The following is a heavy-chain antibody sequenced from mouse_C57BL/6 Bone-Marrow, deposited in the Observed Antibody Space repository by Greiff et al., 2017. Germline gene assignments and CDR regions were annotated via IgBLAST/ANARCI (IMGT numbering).Heavy chain of an antibody. V-gene: IGHV5-12*01. J-gene: IGHJ2*01. D-gene: IGHD2-4*01. CDR2: ISNGGGST. CDR3: ARHGGLRRGDY. Sequence: DVKLVESGGGLVQPGGSLKLSCAASGFTFSDYYMYWVRQTPEKRLAWVAYISNGGGSTYYPDTVKGRFTISQDNAKNTLYLQMSRLKSEDTARYYCARHGGLRRGDYWGQGTTLTVSS. CDR1: GFTFSDYY.